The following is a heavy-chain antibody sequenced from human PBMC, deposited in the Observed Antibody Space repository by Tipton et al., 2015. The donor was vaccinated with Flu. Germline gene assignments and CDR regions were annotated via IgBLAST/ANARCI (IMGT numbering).Heavy chain of an antibody. D-gene: IGHD3-10*01. Sequence: AVSGFTVSGNYMNWVRQAPGKGLEWVSIIYSGDSTYYADSVKGRFTISRDNSKNTLFLQMNSLRAEDTAIYYCAKEGVLGAFDIWGQGTMVTVSS. CDR2: IYSGDST. CDR3: AKEGVLGAFDI. V-gene: IGHV3-53*01. J-gene: IGHJ3*02. CDR1: GFTVSGNY.